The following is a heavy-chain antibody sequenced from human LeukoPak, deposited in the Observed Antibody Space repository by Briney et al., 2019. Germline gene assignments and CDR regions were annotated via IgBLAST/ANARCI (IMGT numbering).Heavy chain of an antibody. D-gene: IGHD4-23*01. V-gene: IGHV3-21*01. CDR2: ISSSYSYI. CDR3: ARDETPYY. Sequence: PGGSLRLSCAASGFTFSSYTMNWVRQAPGKGLEWVSSISSSYSYIYYADSVKGRFTISRDDAKNSLYLQMNSLRAEDTAVYYCARDETPYYWGQGTLVTVSS. CDR1: GFTFSSYT. J-gene: IGHJ4*02.